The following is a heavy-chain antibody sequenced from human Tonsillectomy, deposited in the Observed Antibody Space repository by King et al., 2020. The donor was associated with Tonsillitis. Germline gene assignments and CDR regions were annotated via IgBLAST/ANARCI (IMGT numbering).Heavy chain of an antibody. CDR1: RGPISSAGHY. D-gene: IGHD1-26*01. Sequence: VQLQESGPRLVKPSQTLSLTCTVSRGPISSAGHYWSWIRQPAGKGLEWIGRIYPSGSTNYNPSLKSRVTMSIETSKSQFSLKLSSVTAADTAIYNCARVRVECRSLNCYHYMDVWGNGTTVAVSS. CDR3: ARVRVECRSLNCYHYMDV. CDR2: IYPSGST. V-gene: IGHV4-61*02. J-gene: IGHJ6*03.